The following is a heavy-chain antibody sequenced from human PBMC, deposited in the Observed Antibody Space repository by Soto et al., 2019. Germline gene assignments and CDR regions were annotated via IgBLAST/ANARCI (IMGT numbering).Heavy chain of an antibody. V-gene: IGHV3-23*01. D-gene: IGHD6-13*01. CDR2: ISGSGGST. CDR3: AKDLSWSGDDAFDI. J-gene: IGHJ3*02. Sequence: WGSLLLSCASSGFTFSIYAMGWVRQAPGKGLEWVSAISGSGGSTYYADSVKGRFTISRDNSKNTLYLQMNSLRAEDTAVYYCAKDLSWSGDDAFDIWGQGTMVTVSS. CDR1: GFTFSIYA.